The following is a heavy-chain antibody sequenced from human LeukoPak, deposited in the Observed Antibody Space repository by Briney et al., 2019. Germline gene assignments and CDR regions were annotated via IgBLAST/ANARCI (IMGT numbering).Heavy chain of an antibody. V-gene: IGHV3-7*03. CDR2: IKQDGSEK. CDR1: GFTFSSYW. D-gene: IGHD5-12*01. J-gene: IGHJ4*02. CDR3: AKDSSPGYSGYDFDY. Sequence: GGSLRLSCAASGFTFSSYWMSWVRQAPGKGLEWVANIKQDGSEKYYVDSVKGRFTISRDNAKNSLYLQMNSLRAEDTALYYCAKDSSPGYSGYDFDYWGQGTLVTVSS.